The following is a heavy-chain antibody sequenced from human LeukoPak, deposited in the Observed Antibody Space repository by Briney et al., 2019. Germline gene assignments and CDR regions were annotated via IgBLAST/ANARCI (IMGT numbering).Heavy chain of an antibody. CDR1: GGSISTYY. CDR3: ARSYGSGNYFDY. J-gene: IGHJ4*02. D-gene: IGHD3-10*01. V-gene: IGHV4-59*01. Sequence: PSETLSLTCTVSGGSISTYYWSWIRQPPGKGLEWMGYIYYSGSAKNNPSLKSRVTISVDTSKNQFPLKLSSVTAADTAVYYCARSYGSGNYFDYWGQGTLVTVSS. CDR2: IYYSGSA.